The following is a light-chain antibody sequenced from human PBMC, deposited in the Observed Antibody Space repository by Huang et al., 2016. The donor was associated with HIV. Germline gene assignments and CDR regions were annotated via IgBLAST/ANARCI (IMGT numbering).Light chain of an antibody. CDR2: GAS. CDR3: QQYGSSVVT. CDR1: QSFSSNY. V-gene: IGKV3-20*01. Sequence: EIVLTQSPGTLSLSPGERATLSCRASQSFSSNYLAWYQPKPGQAPRLLIYGASSRATGIPDRLSGSGSGTDFTLIISRLDPEDFAVYYCQQYGSSVVTFGQGTKVEVK. J-gene: IGKJ1*01.